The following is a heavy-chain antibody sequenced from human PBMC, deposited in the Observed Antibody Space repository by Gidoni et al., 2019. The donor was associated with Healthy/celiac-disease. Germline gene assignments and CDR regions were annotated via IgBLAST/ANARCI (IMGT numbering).Heavy chain of an antibody. V-gene: IGHV3-74*01. CDR1: GFTFSSYW. CDR2: INSDGSST. Sequence: EVQLVESGGGLVQPGGSLRLSCAASGFTFSSYWMHWVRQAPGKGLVWVSRINSDGSSTSYADSVKGRFTISRDNAKNTLYLQMNSLRAEDTAVYYCARVVAGGWYDAFDIWGQGTMVTVFS. CDR3: ARVVAGGWYDAFDI. J-gene: IGHJ3*02. D-gene: IGHD6-19*01.